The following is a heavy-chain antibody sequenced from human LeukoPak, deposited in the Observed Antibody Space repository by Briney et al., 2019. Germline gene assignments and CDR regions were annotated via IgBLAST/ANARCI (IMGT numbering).Heavy chain of an antibody. CDR3: AKDRGFRNQWLQLTHDY. J-gene: IGHJ4*02. CDR1: GFTFDDYA. Sequence: GGSLRLSCAASGFTFDDYAMHWVRQAPGKGLEWVSGISWNSGSIGYADSVKGRFTISRDNAKNSLYLQMNSLRAEDTALYYCAKDRGFRNQWLQLTHDYWGQGTLVSVSS. CDR2: ISWNSGSI. D-gene: IGHD5-24*01. V-gene: IGHV3-9*01.